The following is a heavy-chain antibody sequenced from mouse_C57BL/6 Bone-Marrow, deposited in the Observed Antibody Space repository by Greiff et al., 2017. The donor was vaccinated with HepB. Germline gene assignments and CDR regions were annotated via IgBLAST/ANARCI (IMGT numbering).Heavy chain of an antibody. V-gene: IGHV14-4*01. Sequence: VQLKESGAELVRPGASVKLSCTASGFNIKDDYMHWVKQRPEQGLEWIGWIDPENGDTEYASKFQGKATITADTSSNTAYLQLSSLTSEDTAVYYCTSTHMDYWGQGTSVTVSS. D-gene: IGHD2-1*01. J-gene: IGHJ4*01. CDR3: TSTHMDY. CDR2: IDPENGDT. CDR1: GFNIKDDY.